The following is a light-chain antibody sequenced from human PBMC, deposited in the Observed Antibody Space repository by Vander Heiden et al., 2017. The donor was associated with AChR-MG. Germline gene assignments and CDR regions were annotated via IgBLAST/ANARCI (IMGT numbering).Light chain of an antibody. CDR2: RDN. V-gene: IGLV1-47*01. J-gene: IGLJ2*01. Sequence: QSVLIQPPSASGTPGQRVNISCSGSSSNIGRSYVHWYQQFPGTTPKLLIYRDNQRPSGVPDRFSGSKSGTSASLAISGLRSEDEAAYFCAAWDDSLSGHVVFGGGTKLTVL. CDR3: AAWDDSLSGHVV. CDR1: SSNIGRSY.